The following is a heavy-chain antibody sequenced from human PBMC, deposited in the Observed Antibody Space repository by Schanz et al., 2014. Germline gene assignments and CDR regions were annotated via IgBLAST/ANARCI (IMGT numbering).Heavy chain of an antibody. CDR3: ARAGQDFEYSSLSPIWYFDL. CDR1: GYTFTGYY. D-gene: IGHD6-6*01. V-gene: IGHV1-2*02. J-gene: IGHJ2*01. CDR2: INPNSGGT. Sequence: QVQLVQSGAEVKKPGASVKVSCKASGYTFTGYYMHWVRQAPGQGLEWMGWINPNSGGTNYAQKVQGGVTMTRDTSISTVDMELSRLRSDETAVYYCARAGQDFEYSSLSPIWYFDLWGRGTLVTVSS.